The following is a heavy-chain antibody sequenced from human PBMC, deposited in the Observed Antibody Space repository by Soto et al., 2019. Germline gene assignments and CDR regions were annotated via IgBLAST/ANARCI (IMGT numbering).Heavy chain of an antibody. V-gene: IGHV4-4*02. CDR1: GASISSTNW. CDR2: IYHSGAT. Sequence: QVQLQESGPGLVKPSGTLSLTCAVSGASISSTNWWSWVRQAPGEGPEWIGEIYHSGATNYNPSLKIRVILSMDTSKNQLSLRLDSVTAADTAVYFCARHIAVPTTRGFDYWGQGTLVTVSS. CDR3: ARHIAVPTTRGFDY. D-gene: IGHD2-15*01. J-gene: IGHJ4*02.